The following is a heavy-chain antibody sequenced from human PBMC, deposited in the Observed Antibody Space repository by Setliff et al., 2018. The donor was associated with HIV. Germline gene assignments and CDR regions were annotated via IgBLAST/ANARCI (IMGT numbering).Heavy chain of an antibody. V-gene: IGHV3-23*01. CDR1: GFTFSTYA. CDR3: TTVVTLPFDY. J-gene: IGHJ4*02. D-gene: IGHD2-21*02. Sequence: PGGSLRLSCAASGFTFSTYAMSWVRQAPGKGLEWVSAISGSGGTTYYADSVKGRFTFSRDNSKNTLYLQMNSLRAEDTAVYYCTTVVTLPFDYWGQGTLVTVSS. CDR2: ISGSGGTT.